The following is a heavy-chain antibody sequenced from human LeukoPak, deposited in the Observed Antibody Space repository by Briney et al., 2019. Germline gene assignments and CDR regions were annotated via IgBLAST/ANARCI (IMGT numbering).Heavy chain of an antibody. CDR1: GGTFSSYA. V-gene: IGHV1-69*01. Sequence: SSVKVSCKASGGTFSSYAISWVRQAPGQGLEWMGGIIPIFGTANYAQKFQGRVTITADESTSTACVELSSLRSEDTAVYYCAARGDYGDYVRFDYWGQGTLVTVSS. CDR3: AARGDYGDYVRFDY. CDR2: IIPIFGTA. D-gene: IGHD4-17*01. J-gene: IGHJ4*02.